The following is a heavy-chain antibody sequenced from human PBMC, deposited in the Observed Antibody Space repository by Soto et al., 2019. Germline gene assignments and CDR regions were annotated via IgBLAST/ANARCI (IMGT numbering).Heavy chain of an antibody. Sequence: ASVNVSCKASGYTFTSYDINWVRQATGQGLEWMGWMNPNAGNTGYAQKFQSRVTMTRNTSISTAYMGLSSLRSEDTAVYYCARGFTIFGGVTITNYYYYYMDVWGKGSTVTVSS. J-gene: IGHJ6*03. CDR2: MNPNAGNT. CDR1: GYTFTSYD. D-gene: IGHD3-3*01. V-gene: IGHV1-8*01. CDR3: ARGFTIFGGVTITNYYYYYMDV.